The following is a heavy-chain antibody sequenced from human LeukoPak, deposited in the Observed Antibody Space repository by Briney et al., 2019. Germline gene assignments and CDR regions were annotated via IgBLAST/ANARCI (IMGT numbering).Heavy chain of an antibody. D-gene: IGHD6-19*01. Sequence: ASVKVSCKASGYTFTGYYVHWVRQAPGQGLKWMGWINPYSGDTNYAQNFQGRVTMTRDTSISTAYMELSSLKSDDTAVYYCARLAMSGIRSDDFWGQGTLVTVSS. CDR2: INPYSGDT. CDR1: GYTFTGYY. CDR3: ARLAMSGIRSDDF. V-gene: IGHV1-2*02. J-gene: IGHJ4*02.